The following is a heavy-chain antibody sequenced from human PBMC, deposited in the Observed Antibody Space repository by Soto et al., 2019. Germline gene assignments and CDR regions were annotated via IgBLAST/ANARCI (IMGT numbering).Heavy chain of an antibody. J-gene: IGHJ5*01. Sequence: GGSLRLSCAASGFAFANYEMHWVRQAPGKGLDWVAYINGGGDVKYYADSVEGRFTISRDNAKNALFLQMDNLRAEDTAIYYCARLSGDGFWKSYSPYNLFESWGQGALVNVSS. CDR3: ARLSGDGFWKSYSPYNLFES. D-gene: IGHD3-3*01. CDR2: INGGGDVK. V-gene: IGHV3-48*03. CDR1: GFAFANYE.